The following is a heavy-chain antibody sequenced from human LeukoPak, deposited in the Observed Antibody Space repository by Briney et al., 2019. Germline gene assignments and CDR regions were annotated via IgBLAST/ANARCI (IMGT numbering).Heavy chain of an antibody. Sequence: PGRSLRLSCAASGFTFSSYGMHWVRQAPGKGLEWVAVISYDGSNKYYADSVKGRFTISRDNSKNTLYLQMNSLRAEDTAVYYCARGVGYTLVSWGQGTLVTVSS. J-gene: IGHJ5*02. CDR2: ISYDGSNK. D-gene: IGHD5-24*01. CDR3: ARGVGYTLVS. V-gene: IGHV3-30*03. CDR1: GFTFSSYG.